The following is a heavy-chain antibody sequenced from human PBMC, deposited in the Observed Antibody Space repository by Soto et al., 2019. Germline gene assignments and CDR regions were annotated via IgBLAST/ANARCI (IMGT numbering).Heavy chain of an antibody. CDR3: ARVGSSGWSPDY. Sequence: WIWIRQPPGTGLEWIGYIFYTGSTNYNPSLKSRVTISVDTSKNQFSLKLSSVTSADTAVYYCARVGSSGWSPDYWGQGTLVTVSS. D-gene: IGHD6-19*01. CDR2: IFYTGST. J-gene: IGHJ4*02. V-gene: IGHV4-59*01.